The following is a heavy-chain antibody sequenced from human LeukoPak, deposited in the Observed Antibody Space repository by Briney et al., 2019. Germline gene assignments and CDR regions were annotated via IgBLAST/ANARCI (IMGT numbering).Heavy chain of an antibody. CDR2: INSDGSST. Sequence: GGSLRLSCAASGFTFSSYWMHWVRQAPGKGLVWVSRINSDGSSTSYADSVKGRFTISRDNAKNTLYLQMNSLRAEDTAVYYCSLLSSCSGGSCDYFDYWDQGTLVTVSS. V-gene: IGHV3-74*01. CDR3: SLLSSCSGGSCDYFDY. J-gene: IGHJ4*02. D-gene: IGHD2-15*01. CDR1: GFTFSSYW.